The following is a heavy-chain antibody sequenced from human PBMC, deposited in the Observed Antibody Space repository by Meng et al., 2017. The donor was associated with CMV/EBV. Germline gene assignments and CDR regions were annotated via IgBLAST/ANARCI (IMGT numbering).Heavy chain of an antibody. V-gene: IGHV1-8*03. J-gene: IGHJ6*02. CDR3: ARDLTLPQFFYGMDV. CDR2: MSPNSGNT. D-gene: IGHD1-26*01. Sequence: ASVKVSCKASGYTFTTYDINWVRQATGQGLEWMGRMSPNSGNTAYAQKFQGRVTITRKTSISTAYMELSSLRSEDTAVYYCARDLTLPQFFYGMDVWGQWTTVTVSS. CDR1: GYTFTTYD.